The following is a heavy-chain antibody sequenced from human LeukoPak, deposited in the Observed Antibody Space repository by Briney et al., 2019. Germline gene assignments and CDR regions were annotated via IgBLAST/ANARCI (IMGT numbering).Heavy chain of an antibody. CDR2: IYYSGST. D-gene: IGHD6-19*01. V-gene: IGHV4-59*01. J-gene: IGHJ5*02. Sequence: KSSETLSLTCTVSGGSISSYYWSWIRQPPGKGLEWIGYIYYSGSTNYNPSLKSRVTISVDTSKNQFSLKLSSVTAADTAVYYCATGRGPVARHNWFDPWGQGTLVTVSS. CDR1: GGSISSYY. CDR3: ATGRGPVARHNWFDP.